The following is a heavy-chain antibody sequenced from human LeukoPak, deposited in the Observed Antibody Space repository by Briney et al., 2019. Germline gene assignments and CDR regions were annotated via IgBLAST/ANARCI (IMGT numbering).Heavy chain of an antibody. Sequence: KPSETLSLTCAVYGGSFSGYYWSWIRQPPGKGLEWIGEINHSGSINYNPSLKSRVTISVDTSKNQFSLKLSSVTAADTAVYYCASRWLTRDYWGQGTLVTVSS. D-gene: IGHD4-23*01. J-gene: IGHJ4*02. V-gene: IGHV4-34*01. CDR3: ASRWLTRDY. CDR1: GGSFSGYY. CDR2: INHSGSI.